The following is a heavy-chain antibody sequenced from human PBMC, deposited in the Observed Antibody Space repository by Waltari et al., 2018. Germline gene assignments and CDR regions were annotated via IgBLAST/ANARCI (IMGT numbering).Heavy chain of an antibody. D-gene: IGHD3-10*01. V-gene: IGHV4-59*01. J-gene: IGHJ4*02. CDR1: GCSISSSY. CDR2: ISYTGST. CDR3: ARHYGSGTYPLDY. Sequence: QVQLQESGPGLVKPSETLSLTCTIPGCSISSSYWSWIRQPPGKRLEGLGYISYTGSTNYNPSLKSRITMLVDTSKNQFSLRLTSVTAADTAVYYCARHYGSGTYPLDYWGQGTLVTVSS.